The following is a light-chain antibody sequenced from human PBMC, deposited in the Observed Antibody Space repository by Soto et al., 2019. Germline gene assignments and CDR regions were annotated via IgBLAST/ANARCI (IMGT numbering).Light chain of an antibody. CDR3: CSYARGSTYV. V-gene: IGLV2-23*01. J-gene: IGLJ1*01. CDR1: SSDVGNYNL. CDR2: EDT. Sequence: QFVLTQPASVSGSPGQSITISCTGTSSDVGNYNLVSWYQQHPGKAPKLIIYEDTKRPSGVSNRFSGSKSGNTASLTISGLQAEDEAHYYCCSYARGSTYVFGTGTKVTVL.